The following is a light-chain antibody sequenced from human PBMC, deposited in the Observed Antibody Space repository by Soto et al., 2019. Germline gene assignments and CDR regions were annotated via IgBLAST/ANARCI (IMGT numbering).Light chain of an antibody. Sequence: DVVLTQIPLSSLVTVGQSASISCRSSQSLLHADGQTYLSWFHQKPGQPPRLLIHRVSNRFSGVPDRISGSGAGTDFTLTISGVEPEDVGIYFCMQATHYCPYTFGQGTKLEI. CDR3: MQATHYCPYT. J-gene: IGKJ2*01. CDR2: RVS. V-gene: IGKV2-24*01. CDR1: QSLLHADGQTY.